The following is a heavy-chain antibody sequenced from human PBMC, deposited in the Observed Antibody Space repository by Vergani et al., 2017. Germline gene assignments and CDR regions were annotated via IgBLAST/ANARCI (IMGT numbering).Heavy chain of an antibody. J-gene: IGHJ6*03. CDR3: ARYGSGSYYNFYMDV. V-gene: IGHV1-69*11. Sequence: QVQLVQSGAEVKKPGSSVKVSCKASGGTFSSYAISWVRQAPGQGLEWMGRIIPILGTANYPQKFQGRVTITADESTSTAYMELSSLRSEDTAVYYCARYGSGSYYNFYMDVWGKGTTVTVSS. D-gene: IGHD3-10*01. CDR2: IIPILGTA. CDR1: GGTFSSYA.